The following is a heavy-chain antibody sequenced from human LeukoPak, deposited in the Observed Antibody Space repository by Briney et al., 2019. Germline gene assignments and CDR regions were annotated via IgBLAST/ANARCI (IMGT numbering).Heavy chain of an antibody. V-gene: IGHV3-21*01. J-gene: IGHJ6*02. CDR1: GFTVSSYA. Sequence: GGSLRLSCAVSGFTVSSYAMSWVRQAPGKGLEWVSSISSGSSFIYYAGSVKGRFTISRDNAKNSLYLQMNSLRAEDTAVYYCARVLLVHDYYYGMDVWGQGTTVTVSS. D-gene: IGHD3-16*01. CDR3: ARVLLVHDYYYGMDV. CDR2: ISSGSSFI.